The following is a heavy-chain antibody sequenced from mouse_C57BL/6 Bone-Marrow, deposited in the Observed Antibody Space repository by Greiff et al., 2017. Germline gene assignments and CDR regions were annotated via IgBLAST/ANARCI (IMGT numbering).Heavy chain of an antibody. V-gene: IGHV5-6*01. D-gene: IGHD4-1*01. Sequence: EVQVVESGGDLVKPGGSLKLSCAASGFTFSSYGMSWVRQTPDKRLGWVATISSGGSYTYYPDSVKGRFTISRDNAKNTLYLRMSSLKSEDTAMYYCARLQSGTAWFAYWGQGTLVTVSA. CDR1: GFTFSSYG. CDR2: ISSGGSYT. CDR3: ARLQSGTAWFAY. J-gene: IGHJ3*01.